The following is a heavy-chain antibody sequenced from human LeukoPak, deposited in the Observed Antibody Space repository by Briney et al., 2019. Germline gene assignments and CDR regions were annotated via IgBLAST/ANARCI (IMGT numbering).Heavy chain of an antibody. D-gene: IGHD2-2*02. V-gene: IGHV4-4*07. CDR2: IYTSGST. CDR1: GGSISSYY. J-gene: IGHJ6*02. CDR3: ARGIVVVPAAIRYYYYYGMDV. Sequence: SETLSLTCTVSGGSISSYYWSWIRQPAGKGLERIGRIYTSGSTNYNPSLKSRVTMSVDTSKNQFSLKLSSVTAADTAVYYCARGIVVVPAAIRYYYYYGMDVWGQGTTVTVSS.